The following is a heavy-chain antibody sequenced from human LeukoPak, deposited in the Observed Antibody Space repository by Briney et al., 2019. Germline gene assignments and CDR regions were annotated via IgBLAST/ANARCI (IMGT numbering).Heavy chain of an antibody. CDR2: ITWNGGST. V-gene: IGHV3-20*04. D-gene: IGHD1-26*01. J-gene: IGHJ4*02. Sequence: GGSLRLSCAASGFTFDDYAMHWVRQAPGKGLEWLSGITWNGGSTGYADSVKGRFTISRDNAKNSLYLQMNSLRAEDTALYYCARVTVGAYFDYWGQGTLVTVSS. CDR3: ARVTVGAYFDY. CDR1: GFTFDDYA.